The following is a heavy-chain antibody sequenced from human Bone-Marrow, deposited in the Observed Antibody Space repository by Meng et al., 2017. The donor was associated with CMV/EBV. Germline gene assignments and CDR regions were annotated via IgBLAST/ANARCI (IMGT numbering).Heavy chain of an antibody. D-gene: IGHD7-27*01. CDR1: GLTFRSNW. J-gene: IGHJ4*02. CDR2: IKQDGSEK. Sequence: LRVSCAGSGLTFRSNWMRWVRQAPGKALEGVANIKQDGSEKYYVDSVKGRFTISRDNAKNSLYLQMNSVRAEDTAVYYCARQTGTNYWGQGTLVTVSS. CDR3: ARQTGTNY. V-gene: IGHV3-7*03.